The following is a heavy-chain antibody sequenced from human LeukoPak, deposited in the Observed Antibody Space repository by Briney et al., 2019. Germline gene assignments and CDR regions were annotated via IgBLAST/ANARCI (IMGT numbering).Heavy chain of an antibody. Sequence: PGGSLRLSCAASGFTFSSYWMSWVRQAPGKGLEWVANIKQDGSERYYVDSVKGRFTISRDNAKNSLYLQMNSLRAEDTAVYYCARDLRIAVASYWGQGTLVTVSS. V-gene: IGHV3-7*01. D-gene: IGHD6-19*01. CDR2: IKQDGSER. CDR3: ARDLRIAVASY. CDR1: GFTFSSYW. J-gene: IGHJ4*02.